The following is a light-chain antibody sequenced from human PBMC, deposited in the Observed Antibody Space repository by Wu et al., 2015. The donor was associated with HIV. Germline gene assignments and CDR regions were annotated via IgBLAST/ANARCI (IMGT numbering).Light chain of an antibody. Sequence: EIVLTQSPGTLSLSPGERATLSCRASQSVSSSYLAWYQQKPGQAPRLLIYAASRRATGIPDRFSGSGSGTDFTLTISRLEPADFAVYYCQQYGTSPHTFGQGTKVEIQ. J-gene: IGKJ1*01. V-gene: IGKV3-20*01. CDR2: AAS. CDR3: QQYGTSPHT. CDR1: QSVSSSY.